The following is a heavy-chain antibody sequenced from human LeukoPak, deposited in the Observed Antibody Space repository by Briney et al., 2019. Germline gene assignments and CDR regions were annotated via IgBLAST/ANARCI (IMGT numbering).Heavy chain of an antibody. CDR3: AAETTFRGYSYGFAFDY. J-gene: IGHJ4*02. V-gene: IGHV3-30-3*01. Sequence: GRSLRLSRAASGFTFSSYAMHWVRQAPGKGLEWVAVISYDGSNKYYADSVKGRFTISRDNSKNTLYPQMNSLRAEDTAVYYCAAETTFRGYSYGFAFDYWGRGTLVTVSS. D-gene: IGHD5-18*01. CDR2: ISYDGSNK. CDR1: GFTFSSYA.